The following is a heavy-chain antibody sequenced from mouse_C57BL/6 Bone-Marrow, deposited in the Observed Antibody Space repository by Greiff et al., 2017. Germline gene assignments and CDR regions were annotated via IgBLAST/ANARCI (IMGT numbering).Heavy chain of an antibody. D-gene: IGHD1-1*01. V-gene: IGHV1-81*01. CDR1: GYTFTSYG. J-gene: IGHJ3*01. Sequence: LQESGAELARPGASVKLSCKASGYTFTSYGISWVKQRTGQGLEWIGEIYPRSGNTYYNEKFKGKATLTADKSSSTAYMELRSLTSEDSAVYFCAGYYPWFAYWGQGTLVTVSA. CDR3: AGYYPWFAY. CDR2: IYPRSGNT.